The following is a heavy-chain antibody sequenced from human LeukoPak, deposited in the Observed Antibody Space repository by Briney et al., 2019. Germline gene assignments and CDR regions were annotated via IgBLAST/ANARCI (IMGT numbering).Heavy chain of an antibody. D-gene: IGHD4-17*01. CDR2: ISYDGGDK. CDR3: ARDQCDYGDEGYFVY. Sequence: GGSLRLSCAASGFTFSSFAMHWVRQAPGKGLEWVAVISYDGGDKYYADSVRGRFTISRDSSNNTLYLQMNSLRPEDTAVYYCARDQCDYGDEGYFVYWGQGTLVTVPS. V-gene: IGHV3-30*04. CDR1: GFTFSSFA. J-gene: IGHJ4*02.